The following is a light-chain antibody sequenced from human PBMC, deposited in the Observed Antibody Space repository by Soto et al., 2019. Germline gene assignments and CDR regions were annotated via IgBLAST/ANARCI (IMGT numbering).Light chain of an antibody. CDR1: TSDVGGYNY. CDR3: SSYTSSSSVV. J-gene: IGLJ2*01. Sequence: QSALTQPASVSGSPGQSITISCTGTTSDVGGYNYVSGYQQHPAKAPKPMIYDVSNRPSGVSNRFSGSKSGNTASLTISGLQAEDEADYYCSSYTSSSSVVFGGGTKLTVL. V-gene: IGLV2-14*01. CDR2: DVS.